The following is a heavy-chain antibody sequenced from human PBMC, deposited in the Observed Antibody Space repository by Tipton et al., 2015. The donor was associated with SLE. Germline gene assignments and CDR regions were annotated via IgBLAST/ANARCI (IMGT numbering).Heavy chain of an antibody. CDR2: ISGSGGST. D-gene: IGHD6-19*01. V-gene: IGHV3-23*01. Sequence: SLRLSCAASGFTFSSYGMSWVRQAPGKGLEWVSAISGSGGSTYYADSVKGRFTISRDNAKNSLYLQMNSLRDEDTAVYYCAREGSSGWSGTFDYWGQGTLVTVSS. J-gene: IGHJ4*02. CDR3: AREGSSGWSGTFDY. CDR1: GFTFSSYG.